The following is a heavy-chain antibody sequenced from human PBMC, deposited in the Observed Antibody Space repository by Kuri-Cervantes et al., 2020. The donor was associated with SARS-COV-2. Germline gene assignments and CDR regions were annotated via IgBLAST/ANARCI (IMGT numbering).Heavy chain of an antibody. Sequence: ESLKISCAVYGGSFSGYYWSWIRQPPGKGLEWIGYIYYSGSTNYNPSLKSRVTISVDTSKNQFSLKLSSVTAADTAVYYCARGASYGDSDYWGQGTLVTVSS. V-gene: IGHV4-59*01. CDR2: IYYSGST. D-gene: IGHD4-17*01. J-gene: IGHJ4*02. CDR3: ARGASYGDSDY. CDR1: GGSFSGYY.